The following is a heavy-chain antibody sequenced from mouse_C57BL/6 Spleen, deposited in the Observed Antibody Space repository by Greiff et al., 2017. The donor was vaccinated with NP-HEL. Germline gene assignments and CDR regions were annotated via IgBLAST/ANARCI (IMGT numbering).Heavy chain of an antibody. CDR1: GYTFTSYG. V-gene: IGHV1-58*01. CDR3: ARSPSNYGSSDWYFDV. Sequence: EVQLQQSGAELVRPGSSVKMSCKTSGYTFTSYGINWVKQRPGQGLEWIGYIYIGNGYTEYNEKFKGKATLTSDTSSSTAYMQLSSLTSEDSAIYFCARSPSNYGSSDWYFDVWGTGTTVTVSS. CDR2: IYIGNGYT. J-gene: IGHJ1*03. D-gene: IGHD1-1*01.